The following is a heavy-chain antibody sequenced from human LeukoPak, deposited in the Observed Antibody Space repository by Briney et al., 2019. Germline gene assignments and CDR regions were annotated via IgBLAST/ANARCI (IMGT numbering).Heavy chain of an antibody. J-gene: IGHJ4*02. CDR3: ASFSDYGGNFFDY. Sequence: PSETLSLTCTVSGGSISSYYWSWIRQPRAKGLEWIGYIYHNGRTNYNPSLKSRVTISVDTSENQFSLKLSSVTAADTAVYYCASFSDYGGNFFDYWGQGTLVTVSS. CDR1: GGSISSYY. V-gene: IGHV4-59*08. CDR2: IYHNGRT. D-gene: IGHD4-23*01.